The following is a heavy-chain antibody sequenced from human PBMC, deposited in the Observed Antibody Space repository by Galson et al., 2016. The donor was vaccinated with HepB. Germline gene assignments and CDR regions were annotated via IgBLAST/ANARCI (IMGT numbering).Heavy chain of an antibody. D-gene: IGHD2-2*01. V-gene: IGHV3-21*06. CDR3: ARGHSGSYQRSDAFDI. CDR2: VDPTGKYI. J-gene: IGHJ3*02. CDR1: GFTFSGYN. Sequence: SLRLSCAASGFTFSGYNMDWVRQPPGSGLEWVSSVDPTGKYIYYGNSMRGRFTISRDNAKNSLYLQMNALRADDTAIYYYARGHSGSYQRSDAFDIWGQGTTVTVSS.